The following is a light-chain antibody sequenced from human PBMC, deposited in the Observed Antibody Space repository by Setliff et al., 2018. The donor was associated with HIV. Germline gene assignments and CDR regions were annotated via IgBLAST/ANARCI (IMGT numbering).Light chain of an antibody. CDR2: DNN. CDR3: GTWDTSLRAVI. CDR1: SSNIANNY. J-gene: IGLJ2*01. V-gene: IGLV1-51*01. Sequence: QSVLTQPPSVSAAPGQKVTISCSGSSSNIANNYVCWYQNLPGTVPKLLVCDNNKRPSGIPDRFSGSRSGTSATLGITGLQTGDEADYYCGTWDTSLRAVIFGGGTKVTVL.